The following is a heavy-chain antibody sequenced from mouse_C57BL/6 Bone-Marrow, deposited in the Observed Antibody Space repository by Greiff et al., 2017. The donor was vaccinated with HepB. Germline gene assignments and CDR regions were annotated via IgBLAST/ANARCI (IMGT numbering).Heavy chain of an antibody. CDR1: GYTFTTYP. D-gene: IGHD2-4*01. CDR2: FHPYNDDT. Sequence: VQLQQSGAELVKPGASVKMSCKASGYTFTTYPIEWMKQNHGKSLEWIGNFHPYNDDTKYNEKFKGKATLTVEKSSSTVYLELSRLTSDDSAVYFCAKGGYDYDGVAYWGQGTLVTVSA. V-gene: IGHV1-47*01. J-gene: IGHJ3*01. CDR3: AKGGYDYDGVAY.